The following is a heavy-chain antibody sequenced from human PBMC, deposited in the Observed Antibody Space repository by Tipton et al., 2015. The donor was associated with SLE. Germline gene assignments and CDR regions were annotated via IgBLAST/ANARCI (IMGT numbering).Heavy chain of an antibody. CDR1: GYTFTSYG. Sequence: QSGAEVKKPGASVKVSCKASGYTFTSYGISWVRQAPGQGLEWVGWISTYNGNTNQAQKFQGRLTITTNTSTNTAFMELGTLRSDDTAVYYCARDIRYCSISIFYSRFDVWGTGSLVAVSS. CDR2: ISTYNGNT. J-gene: IGHJ4*01. D-gene: IGHD2-15*01. V-gene: IGHV1-18*01. CDR3: ARDIRYCSISIFYSRFDV.